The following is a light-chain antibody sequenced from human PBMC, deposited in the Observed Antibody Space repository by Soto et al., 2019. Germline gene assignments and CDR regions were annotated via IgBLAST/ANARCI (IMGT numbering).Light chain of an antibody. CDR1: LPISNY. J-gene: IGKJ1*01. CDR2: GAS. V-gene: IGKV1-27*01. CDR3: QKYHSAPRT. Sequence: DIQMTLSPSALSASVGDRVTITCRASLPISNYLAWYQQKQGKVPKLLIYGASTLQSGVPSRFSGSGSGTDFTLTISSLQPEDIATYYCQKYHSAPRTFGQGTKVDIK.